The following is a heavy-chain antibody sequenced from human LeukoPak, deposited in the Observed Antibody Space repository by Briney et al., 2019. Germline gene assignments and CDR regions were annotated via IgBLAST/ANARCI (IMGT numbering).Heavy chain of an antibody. Sequence: ASVKVSCKASGGTFSSYAISWVRQAPGQGLEWMGRIIPILGIANYAQKFQGRVTITADKPTSTAYMELSSLRSEDTAVYYCAREPRIAVAGAKLFDYWGQGTLVTVSS. CDR3: AREPRIAVAGAKLFDY. CDR2: IIPILGIA. J-gene: IGHJ4*02. D-gene: IGHD6-19*01. V-gene: IGHV1-69*04. CDR1: GGTFSSYA.